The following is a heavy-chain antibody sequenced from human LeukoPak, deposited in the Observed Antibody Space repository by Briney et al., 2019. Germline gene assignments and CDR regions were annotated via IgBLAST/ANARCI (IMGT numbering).Heavy chain of an antibody. Sequence: ASVKVSCKASGYSSTNYGISWVRQAPGQGLEWMGWIHIYRGNTNYAQKFQGRVTVTTDTSTSTVYMEVRGLRSDDTAMYYCVRDVGITVADSFDPWGQGTLVTVSS. CDR1: GYSSTNYG. CDR2: IHIYRGNT. D-gene: IGHD6-13*01. CDR3: VRDVGITVADSFDP. V-gene: IGHV1-18*01. J-gene: IGHJ5*02.